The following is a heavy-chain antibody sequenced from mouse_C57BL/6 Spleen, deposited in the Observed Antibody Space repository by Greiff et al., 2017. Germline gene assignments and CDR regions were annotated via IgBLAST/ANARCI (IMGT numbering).Heavy chain of an antibody. CDR3: TREGDGYYAMDY. J-gene: IGHJ4*01. Sequence: QVHVKQSGAELVRPGASVTLSCKASGYTFTDYEMHWVKQTPVHGLEWIGAIDPETGGTAYNQKFKGKAILTADKSSSTAYMELRSLTSEDSAVYYCTREGDGYYAMDYWGQGTSVTVSS. CDR2: IDPETGGT. D-gene: IGHD2-3*01. CDR1: GYTFTDYE. V-gene: IGHV1-15*01.